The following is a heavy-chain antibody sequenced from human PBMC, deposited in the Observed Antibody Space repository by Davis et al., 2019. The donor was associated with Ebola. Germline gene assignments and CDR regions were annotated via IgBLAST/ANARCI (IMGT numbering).Heavy chain of an antibody. CDR1: GFSFGTYG. D-gene: IGHD3-10*01. Sequence: GESLKISCTAFGFSFGTYGMHWVRQAPGKGLEWLQNLSFDGGHTSSIDSVRGRFTSSRDNSKNTLYLQMNNLRLEDTAVFFCAKESCPNSGPYCTYFDVWGQGTQVTVSS. V-gene: IGHV3-30*18. CDR3: AKESCPNSGPYCTYFDV. J-gene: IGHJ4*02. CDR2: LSFDGGHT.